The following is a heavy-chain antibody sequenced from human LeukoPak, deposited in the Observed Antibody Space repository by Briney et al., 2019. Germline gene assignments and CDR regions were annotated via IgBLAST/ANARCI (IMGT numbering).Heavy chain of an antibody. V-gene: IGHV3-30-3*01. J-gene: IGHJ3*02. CDR3: ARDGWPDAFDI. D-gene: IGHD2-15*01. Sequence: GGSLRLSCAASGFTFSSYAMNWVRQAPGKGLEWLAVISYDGSNKYYADSVKGRFTISRDNSKNTLYLQMNSLRAEDTAVYYCARDGWPDAFDIWGQGTMVTVSS. CDR2: ISYDGSNK. CDR1: GFTFSSYA.